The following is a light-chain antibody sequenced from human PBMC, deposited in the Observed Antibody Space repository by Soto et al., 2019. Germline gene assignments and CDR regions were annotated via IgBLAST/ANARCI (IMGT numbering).Light chain of an antibody. CDR1: QRVSGNY. J-gene: IGKJ2*01. V-gene: IGKV3-20*01. CDR3: QQYGSSPYT. Sequence: EIVLTQSPGTLSLSPGERVTLSCRASQRVSGNYLAWYQQKRGQAPRLLIYDTSIRASGIPDRFSGSGSGTDCTLTIRRLEPEDFAVYHCQQYGSSPYTFGQGTKLEIK. CDR2: DTS.